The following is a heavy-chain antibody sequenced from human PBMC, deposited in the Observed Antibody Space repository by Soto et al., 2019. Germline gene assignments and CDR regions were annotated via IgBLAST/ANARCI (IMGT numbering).Heavy chain of an antibody. D-gene: IGHD6-19*01. CDR1: GYSFSRYS. CDR2: IYPGDSDT. Sequence: GESLKISCKASGYSFSRYSVGWVRQMPGKGLEWMGIIYPGDSDTKYNPSLQGQVTISADTSISTAYLQWTSLKASDTAMYYCARSRRGAYSSGWYSLSGYYNYGIDVWGQGTKVTVSS. V-gene: IGHV5-51*01. CDR3: ARSRRGAYSSGWYSLSGYYNYGIDV. J-gene: IGHJ6*02.